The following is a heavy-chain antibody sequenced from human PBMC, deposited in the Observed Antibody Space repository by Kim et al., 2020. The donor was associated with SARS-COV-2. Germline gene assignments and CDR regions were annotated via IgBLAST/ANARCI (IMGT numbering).Heavy chain of an antibody. D-gene: IGHD1-1*01. J-gene: IGHJ4*02. CDR3: AKDGGDWNVFYFDY. V-gene: IGHV3-23*01. Sequence: ADSVKGRFTISSDNSKNTLYLQMNSLRAEDTAVYYCAKDGGDWNVFYFDYWGQGTLVTVSS.